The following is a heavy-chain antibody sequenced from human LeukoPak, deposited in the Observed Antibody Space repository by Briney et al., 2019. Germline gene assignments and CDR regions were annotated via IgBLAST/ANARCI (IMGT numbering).Heavy chain of an antibody. CDR2: MSAYNGNT. CDR3: ARDEPEYYDSSGYYYFDY. CDR1: GYTFTSYG. J-gene: IGHJ4*02. D-gene: IGHD3-22*01. V-gene: IGHV1-18*01. Sequence: ASVTVSCKASGYTFTSYGISWVRQAPGPGLEWVGWMSAYNGNTTYAQKLQGRVIMTTDASTSTAYMELRSLKSDDTAVYYCARDEPEYYDSSGYYYFDYWGQGTLVTVSS.